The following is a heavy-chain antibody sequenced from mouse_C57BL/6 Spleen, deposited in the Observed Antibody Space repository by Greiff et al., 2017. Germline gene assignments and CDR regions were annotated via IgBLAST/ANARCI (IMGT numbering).Heavy chain of an antibody. D-gene: IGHD2-2*01. CDR1: GYTFTSYW. J-gene: IGHJ2*01. CDR2: IDASDSET. Sequence: QVQLQQPGAELVRPGSSVKLSCKASGYTFTSYWMPWVKQRPIQGLEWIGNIDASDSETHYNQKFKDKATLTVDKSSSTAYMQLSSLTSEYSAVYYCARSMVTAFDYWGQGTTLTVSA. V-gene: IGHV1-52*01. CDR3: ARSMVTAFDY.